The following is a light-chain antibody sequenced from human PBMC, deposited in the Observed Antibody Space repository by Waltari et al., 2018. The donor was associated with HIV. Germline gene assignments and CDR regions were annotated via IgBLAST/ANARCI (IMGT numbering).Light chain of an antibody. Sequence: QSVLTQPPSASGTPGQRVTISCSGSSSNIGTFYVYWYQQLLGTAPKLLIYRNNQRPSGVPDRFSGSKSGTSASLAISGLRSEDEADYYCAAWDDSLSRPVFGGGTKLTVL. V-gene: IGLV1-47*01. CDR1: SSNIGTFY. CDR2: RNN. CDR3: AAWDDSLSRPV. J-gene: IGLJ3*02.